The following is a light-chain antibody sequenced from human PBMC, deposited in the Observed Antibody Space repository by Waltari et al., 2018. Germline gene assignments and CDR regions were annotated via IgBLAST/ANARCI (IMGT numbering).Light chain of an antibody. J-gene: IGLJ1*01. CDR2: YDS. CDR3: QVWHAAIDPGV. CDR1: NIGSYS. V-gene: IGLV3-21*04. Sequence: SYVLTQPPSVSVAPGETARITCGVDNIGSYSVHWYQQKPGQAPVLVIFYDSDRPSGIPERFSGSNSGNTATLTISRVEAGDEANYYCQVWHAAIDPGVFGTGTEVTV.